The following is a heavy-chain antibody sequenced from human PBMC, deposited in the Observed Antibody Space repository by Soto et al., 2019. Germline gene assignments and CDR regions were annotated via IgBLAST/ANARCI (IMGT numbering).Heavy chain of an antibody. CDR2: ISSNGGST. CDR3: VKDHGEMYYFDY. J-gene: IGHJ4*02. Sequence: GGSLRLSCSASGFTFSSYAMQWVRQAPGKGVEYVSAISSNGGSTYYADSVKGRFSISRDNSKNTLYLQMSSLRAEDTAVYYCVKDHGEMYYFDYWGQGTLVTISS. D-gene: IGHD2-21*01. CDR1: GFTFSSYA. V-gene: IGHV3-64D*09.